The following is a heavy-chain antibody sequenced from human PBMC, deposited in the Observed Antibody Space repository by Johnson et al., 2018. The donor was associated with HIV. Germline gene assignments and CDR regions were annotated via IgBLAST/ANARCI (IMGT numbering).Heavy chain of an antibody. J-gene: IGHJ3*02. Sequence: VQLVESGGGLVQPGGSLRLSCAASGFTFSSSWMDWVRQAPGKGLEWVANIKEDGSAKNYADSVRGRFTISRDNAKNTLYVQMNSLRVEDTAVYYCAREGSSGYYDAFDIWGQGTMVTVSS. V-gene: IGHV3-7*01. CDR3: AREGSSGYYDAFDI. D-gene: IGHD3-22*01. CDR1: GFTFSSSW. CDR2: IKEDGSAK.